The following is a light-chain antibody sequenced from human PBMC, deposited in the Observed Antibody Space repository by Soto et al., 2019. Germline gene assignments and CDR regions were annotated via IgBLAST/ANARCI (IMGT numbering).Light chain of an antibody. CDR3: QQYKYWPRT. CDR2: GAS. V-gene: IGKV3-15*01. Sequence: EVVMTQSPAILSVSPGERATLSCRASQSVNSDLAWYQQKPGQAPRLLIQGASTRATGIPARFSGSGSGTEFTLTISSLQSEDFAVYYCQQYKYWPRTFGQGTRWTS. CDR1: QSVNSD. J-gene: IGKJ1*01.